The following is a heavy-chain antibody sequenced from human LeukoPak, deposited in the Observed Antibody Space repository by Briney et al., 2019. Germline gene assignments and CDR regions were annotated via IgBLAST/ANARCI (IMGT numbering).Heavy chain of an antibody. V-gene: IGHV4-31*03. D-gene: IGHD3-22*01. CDR2: IYYSGST. CDR3: ARVGGAYYYDSSGYSGIFDY. CDR1: GGSISSGGYY. Sequence: SQTLSLTCTVSGGSISSGGYYWSWIRQHPGKGLEWIGYIYYSGSTYYNLSLKSRVTISVDTSKNQFSLKLSSVTAADTAVYYCARVGGAYYYDSSGYSGIFDYWGQGTLVAVSS. J-gene: IGHJ4*02.